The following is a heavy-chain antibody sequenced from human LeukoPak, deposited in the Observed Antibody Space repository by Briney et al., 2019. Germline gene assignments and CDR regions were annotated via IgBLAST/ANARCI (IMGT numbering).Heavy chain of an antibody. CDR2: IWYDGSNK. D-gene: IGHD6-19*01. J-gene: IGHJ4*02. V-gene: IGHV3-33*01. CDR3: ARDREVAGIEGNYYFDY. CDR1: GFTFSSYG. Sequence: GRSLRLSCAASGFTFSSYGMHWVRQAPGKGLEWVAVIWYDGSNKYYADSVKGRFTISRDNSKNTLYLQMNSLRAEDTAVYYCARDREVAGIEGNYYFDYWAREPWSPSPQ.